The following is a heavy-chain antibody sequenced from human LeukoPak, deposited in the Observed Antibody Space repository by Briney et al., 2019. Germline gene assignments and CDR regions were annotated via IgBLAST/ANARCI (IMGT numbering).Heavy chain of an antibody. CDR1: GGTFSSYA. CDR3: ARDNAPYDFWSGPNAAGNWFDP. V-gene: IGHV1-69*05. Sequence: ASVKVSCKASGGTFSSYAISWVRQAPGQGLEWMGGIIPIFGTANYAQKFQGRVTITTDESTCTAYMELSSLRSEDTAVYYCARDNAPYDFWSGPNAAGNWFDPWGQGTLVTVSS. D-gene: IGHD3-3*01. J-gene: IGHJ5*02. CDR2: IIPIFGTA.